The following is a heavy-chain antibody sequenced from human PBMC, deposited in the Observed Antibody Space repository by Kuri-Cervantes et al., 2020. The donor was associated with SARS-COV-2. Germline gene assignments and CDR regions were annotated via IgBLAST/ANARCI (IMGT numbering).Heavy chain of an antibody. D-gene: IGHD1-26*01. J-gene: IGHJ3*01. Sequence: GGSLRLSCAASGFTFSSYAMHWVRQAPGKGLEWVAVISDDGSNKFYADSVKGRFTISRDNSKNTLYLQMNSLRAEDTAVYYCARGCAWELLCAFDFWGQGTLVTVSS. CDR1: GFTFSSYA. V-gene: IGHV3-30-3*01. CDR3: ARGCAWELLCAFDF. CDR2: ISDDGSNK.